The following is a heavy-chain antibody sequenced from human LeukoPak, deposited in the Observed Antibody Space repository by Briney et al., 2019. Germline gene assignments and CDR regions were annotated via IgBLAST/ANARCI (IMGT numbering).Heavy chain of an antibody. D-gene: IGHD1-14*01. CDR2: IHTGGRT. Sequence: SETLSLTCAVSGGSNSPYYYSWIRQPPGKGLEWIGYIHTGGRTSYNPSLKSRITMSVDTSKNQFSLQLTSVTAADTAVYYCARLGTGSNQNFYYYIDVWGKGTMVTVSS. CDR1: GGSNSPYY. V-gene: IGHV4-4*09. J-gene: IGHJ6*03. CDR3: ARLGTGSNQNFYYYIDV.